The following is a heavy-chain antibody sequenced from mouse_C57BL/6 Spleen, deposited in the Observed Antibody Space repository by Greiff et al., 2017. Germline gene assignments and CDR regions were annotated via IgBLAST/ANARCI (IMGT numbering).Heavy chain of an antibody. CDR2: ISYDGSN. V-gene: IGHV3-6*01. CDR1: GYSITSGYY. D-gene: IGHD2-5*01. J-gene: IGHJ2*01. CDR3: ASRSDSNYYFDY. Sequence: EVKLEESGPGLVKPSQSLSLTCSVTGYSITSGYYWNWIRQFPGNKLEWMGYISYDGSNNYNPSLKNRISITRDTSKNQFFLKLNSVTTEDTATYYCASRSDSNYYFDYWGQGTTLTVSS.